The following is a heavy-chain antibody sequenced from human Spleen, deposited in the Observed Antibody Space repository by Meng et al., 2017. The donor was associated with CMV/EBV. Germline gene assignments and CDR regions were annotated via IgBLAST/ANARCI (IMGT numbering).Heavy chain of an antibody. J-gene: IGHJ4*02. Sequence: SETLSLTCAVYGGSFSGYYWSWIRQPPGKGLEWIGEINHSGSTNYNPSLKSRVTISVDTSKNQFSLNLSSVTAADTAVYYCARQSKAQYQLLYYFDYWGQGTLVTVSS. V-gene: IGHV4-34*01. CDR3: ARQSKAQYQLLYYFDY. D-gene: IGHD2-2*01. CDR2: INHSGST. CDR1: GGSFSGYY.